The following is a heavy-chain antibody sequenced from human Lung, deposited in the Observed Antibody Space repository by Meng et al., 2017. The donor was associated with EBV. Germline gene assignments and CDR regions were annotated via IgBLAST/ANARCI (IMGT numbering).Heavy chain of an antibody. Sequence: QLPRPVSGTGLVKPSQTLSLTCAVSGGSISRGGYSWSWIRQPPGKGLEWIGYIYHSGSTYYNPSLKSRVTISVDRSKNQFSLKLSSVTAADTAVYYCARAVDTGYFDYWGQGTLVTVSS. J-gene: IGHJ4*02. CDR3: ARAVDTGYFDY. D-gene: IGHD5-18*01. V-gene: IGHV4-30-2*01. CDR2: IYHSGST. CDR1: GGSISRGGYS.